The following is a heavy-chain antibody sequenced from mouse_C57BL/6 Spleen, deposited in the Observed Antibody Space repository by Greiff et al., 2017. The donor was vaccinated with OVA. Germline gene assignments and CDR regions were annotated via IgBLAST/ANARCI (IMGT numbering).Heavy chain of an antibody. Sequence: VKLQESGAELVRPGTSVKVSCKASGYAFTNYLIEWVKQRPGQGLEWIGVINPGSGGTNYNEKFKGKATLTADKSSSTAYMQLSSLTSEDSAVYFCARGGGYDSWGQGTSVTVSS. CDR2: INPGSGGT. D-gene: IGHD2-4*01. J-gene: IGHJ4*01. V-gene: IGHV1-54*01. CDR3: ARGGGYDS. CDR1: GYAFTNYL.